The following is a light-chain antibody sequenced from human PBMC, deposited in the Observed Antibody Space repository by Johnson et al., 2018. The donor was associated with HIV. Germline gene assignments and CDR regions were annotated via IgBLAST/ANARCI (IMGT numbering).Light chain of an antibody. V-gene: IGLV1-51*01. CDR3: GTWDSSLSFYV. Sequence: QSVLTQPPSVSAAPGQKVTISRSGSSSNIGNNYVSWYQQLPGTAPKLLIYDNNKRPSGIPDRFSGSKSGTSATLGITGLQTGDEADYYCGTWDSSLSFYVFGTGTKFTVL. CDR1: SSNIGNNY. J-gene: IGLJ1*01. CDR2: DNN.